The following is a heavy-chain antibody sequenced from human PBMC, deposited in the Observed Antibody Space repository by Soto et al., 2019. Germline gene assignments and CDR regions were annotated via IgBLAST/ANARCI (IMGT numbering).Heavy chain of an antibody. CDR2: ISYDGTDE. V-gene: IGHV3-30*03. CDR3: ARDRVESGYPEYFQH. Sequence: PGGSLRLSCASSGFSFSSYGMHWVRQAPGKGLEWVAMISYDGTDEYYADSVKGRFTISRDNSKNTLYLQMNSLRAEDTAVYYCARDRVESGYPEYFQHWGQGTLVTVS. CDR1: GFSFSSYG. J-gene: IGHJ1*01. D-gene: IGHD3-22*01.